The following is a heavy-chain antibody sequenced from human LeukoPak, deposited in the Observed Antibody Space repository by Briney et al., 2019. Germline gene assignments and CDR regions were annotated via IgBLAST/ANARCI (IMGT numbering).Heavy chain of an antibody. J-gene: IGHJ5*02. V-gene: IGHV3-11*01. CDR1: GFTFSNYY. CDR3: AREPAGSFDT. Sequence: GGSLRLSCAASGFTFSNYYMSWIRQAPGRGLEWVSYINSNGSKIYYADSVKGRFTVSRDNAKNSLYLQINSLRDEDTAVYYCAREPAGSFDTWGQGTLVTVSS. CDR2: INSNGSKI. D-gene: IGHD6-25*01.